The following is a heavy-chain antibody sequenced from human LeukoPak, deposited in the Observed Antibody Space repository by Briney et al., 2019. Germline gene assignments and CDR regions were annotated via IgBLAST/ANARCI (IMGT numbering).Heavy chain of an antibody. D-gene: IGHD3-10*01. Sequence: PSQTLSLTCTVSGGSISSGGYYWSWIRQHPGKGLEWIGYIYYSGSTYYNPSLKSRVTISVDTSKNQFSLKLSSVTAADTAVYYCARGSGITMVRGAEYYFDYWGQGTLVTVSS. J-gene: IGHJ4*02. CDR3: ARGSGITMVRGAEYYFDY. CDR2: IYYSGST. CDR1: GGSISSGGYY. V-gene: IGHV4-31*03.